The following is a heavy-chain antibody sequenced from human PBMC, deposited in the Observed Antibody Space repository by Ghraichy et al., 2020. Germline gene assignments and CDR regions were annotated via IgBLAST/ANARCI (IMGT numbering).Heavy chain of an antibody. CDR2: IWYDGSNK. Sequence: GGSLRLSCAASGFTFSSYGMHWVRQAPGKGLEWVAVIWYDGSNKYYADSVKGRFTISRDNSKNTLYLQMNSLRAEDTAVYYCARVGGDWVGYYGMDVWGQGTTVTVSS. D-gene: IGHD2-21*01. CDR1: GFTFSSYG. V-gene: IGHV3-33*01. J-gene: IGHJ6*02. CDR3: ARVGGDWVGYYGMDV.